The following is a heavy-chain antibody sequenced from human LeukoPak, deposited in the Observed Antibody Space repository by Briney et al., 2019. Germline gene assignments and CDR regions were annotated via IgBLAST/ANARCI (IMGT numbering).Heavy chain of an antibody. CDR2: IRSDGSNK. D-gene: IGHD1-7*01. V-gene: IGHV3-30*02. CDR1: GFTFNTYA. CDR3: ATLSLNWNYNHYFDF. J-gene: IGHJ4*02. Sequence: PGGSLRLSCAASGFTFNTYAMHWIRQAPGRGLEWVAFIRSDGSNKNYADSVKGRFTISRDNSKNTLYLQMNSLRVEDTGVYYRATLSLNWNYNHYFDFWGQGTLVTISS.